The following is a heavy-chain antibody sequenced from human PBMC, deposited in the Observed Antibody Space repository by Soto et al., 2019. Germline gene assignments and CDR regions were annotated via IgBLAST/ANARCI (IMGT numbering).Heavy chain of an antibody. CDR3: ARRGYGSGSYYVDV. J-gene: IGHJ6*02. CDR1: GGSISSSSYY. Sequence: SETLSLTCTVSGGSISSSSYYWGWIRQPPGKGLEWIGSIYYSGSTYYNPSLKSRVTISVDTSKNQFSLKLSSVTAADTAVYYCARRGYGSGSYYVDVWGQGTPVTVSS. V-gene: IGHV4-39*01. CDR2: IYYSGST. D-gene: IGHD3-10*01.